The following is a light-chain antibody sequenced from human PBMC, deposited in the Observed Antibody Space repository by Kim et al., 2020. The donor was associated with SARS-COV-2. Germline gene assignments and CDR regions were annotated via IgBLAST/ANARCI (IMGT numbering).Light chain of an antibody. J-gene: IGKJ2*01. Sequence: EIVLTQSPGTMSLSPGERATLSCRASQSVPTNYLAWYQQKPGQPPRLLIYRASSRATDIPDRFSGSGSGTDFTLTISRLEPEDFAVYYCQQYGRSPKTFGQGTKVDIK. V-gene: IGKV3-20*01. CDR2: RAS. CDR3: QQYGRSPKT. CDR1: QSVPTNY.